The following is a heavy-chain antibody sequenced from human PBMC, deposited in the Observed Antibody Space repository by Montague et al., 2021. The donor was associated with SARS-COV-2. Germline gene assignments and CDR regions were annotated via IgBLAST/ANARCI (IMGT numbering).Heavy chain of an antibody. Sequence: SLRLSCATSGFAFSFHFMHWVRQAPRKGLVWVSRINGDGSGTTYADSVKSRFTISRDNARSTLYLEMNSLRVEDTAVYYCARESDALMGYHFSSGHYYGLAVWGQGTTVTVSS. V-gene: IGHV3-74*01. CDR2: INGDGSGT. D-gene: IGHD3-3*01. CDR3: ARESDALMGYHFSSGHYYGLAV. CDR1: GFAFSFHF. J-gene: IGHJ6*02.